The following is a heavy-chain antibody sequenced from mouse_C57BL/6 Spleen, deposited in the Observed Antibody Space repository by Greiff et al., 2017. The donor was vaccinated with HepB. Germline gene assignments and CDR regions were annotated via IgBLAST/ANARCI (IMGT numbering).Heavy chain of an antibody. CDR2: INPRTGGT. CDR1: GYSFTATK. D-gene: IGHD1-1*01. V-gene: IGHV1-43*01. CDR3: ARWDYGSSPFDY. Sequence: VQLQQSGPELVKPGASVKISCKASGYSFTATKINWVKQSLKRSFGWIGEINPRTGGTSYNQKFKGKATLTVDKSSSTAYMQLKSLTSEDSAVYYCARWDYGSSPFDYWGQGTTLTVSS. J-gene: IGHJ2*01.